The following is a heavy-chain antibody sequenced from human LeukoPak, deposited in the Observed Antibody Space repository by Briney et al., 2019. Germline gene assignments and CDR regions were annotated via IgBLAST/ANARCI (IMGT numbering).Heavy chain of an antibody. V-gene: IGHV4-34*01. CDR2: INHSGST. CDR1: GGSLSGYY. D-gene: IGHD6-19*01. J-gene: IGHJ4*02. Sequence: SETLSLTCAVYGGSLSGYYWSWIRQPPGKGLEWIGEINHSGSTNYNPSLKSRVTISVDTSKNQFSLKLSSVTAADTAVYYCARVPQWLNHFDYWGQGTLVTVSS. CDR3: ARVPQWLNHFDY.